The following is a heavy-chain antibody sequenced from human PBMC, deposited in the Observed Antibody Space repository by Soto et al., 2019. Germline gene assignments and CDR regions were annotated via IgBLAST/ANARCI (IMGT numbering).Heavy chain of an antibody. J-gene: IGHJ5*02. Sequence: GGSLRLSCAASGFTFSSYSMNWVRQAPGKGLEWVSSISSSSSYIYYADSVKGRFTISRDNAKNSLYLQMNSLRAEDTAVYYCAGNGVRGVIGMKENWFDPWGQGTLVTVSS. CDR1: GFTFSSYS. V-gene: IGHV3-21*01. D-gene: IGHD3-10*01. CDR2: ISSSSSYI. CDR3: AGNGVRGVIGMKENWFDP.